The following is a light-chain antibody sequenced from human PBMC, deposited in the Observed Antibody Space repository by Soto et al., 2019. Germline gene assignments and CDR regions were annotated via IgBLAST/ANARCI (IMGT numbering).Light chain of an antibody. V-gene: IGKV3-20*01. Sequence: EIVLTQSPGTLSLSPGDRATLYCRASQSVSSSNLAWYQQKRGQSPRLLIYGASSRATGIPDRFSGSGSGTDFTLTISRLEPEDFALYYCQHYVERSPITFGQGTRLEI. CDR3: QHYVERSPIT. CDR1: QSVSSSN. CDR2: GAS. J-gene: IGKJ5*01.